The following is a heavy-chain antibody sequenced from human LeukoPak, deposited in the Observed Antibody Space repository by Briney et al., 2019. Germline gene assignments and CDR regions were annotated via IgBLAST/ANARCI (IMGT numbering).Heavy chain of an antibody. D-gene: IGHD3-22*01. CDR3: ARDLIGTKGITMIHDGMDV. J-gene: IGHJ6*02. Sequence: GGSLRLSCAASGFTVSSNYMSWVRQAPGKGLEWVSIIYSGGSTYYADSVKGRFTISRDNSKNTLYFQMNSLRAEDTAVYYCARDLIGTKGITMIHDGMDVWGQGTTVTVSS. CDR1: GFTVSSNY. V-gene: IGHV3-53*01. CDR2: IYSGGST.